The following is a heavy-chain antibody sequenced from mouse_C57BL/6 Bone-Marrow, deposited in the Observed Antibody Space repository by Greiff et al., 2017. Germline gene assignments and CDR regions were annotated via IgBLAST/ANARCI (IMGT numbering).Heavy chain of an antibody. D-gene: IGHD2-1*01. J-gene: IGHJ2*01. CDR1: GFTFSSYA. V-gene: IGHV5-4*01. Sequence: EVKLVESGGGLVKPGGSLKLSCAASGFTFSSYAMSWVRPTPETRLEWVATISDGGSYTYYPDNVKGRFTISRDNAKNNLYLQMSHLKSEDTAMYYCARDRINGNLFDYWGQGTTLTVSS. CDR2: ISDGGSYT. CDR3: ARDRINGNLFDY.